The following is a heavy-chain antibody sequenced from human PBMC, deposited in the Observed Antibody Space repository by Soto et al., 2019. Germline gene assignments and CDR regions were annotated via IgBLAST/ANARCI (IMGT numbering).Heavy chain of an antibody. D-gene: IGHD3-10*01. V-gene: IGHV4-38-2*01. CDR3: ASPSGSGSPTLDY. CDR1: GFSISSAYY. CDR2: IYHSGST. Sequence: SETLSLTCAVSGFSISSAYYWGWIRQPPGKGLEWIGSIYHSGSTYYNPSLKSRVTISLDTSKNRFSLRLSSVTAADTAVYYCASPSGSGSPTLDYWGQGTLVTVSS. J-gene: IGHJ4*02.